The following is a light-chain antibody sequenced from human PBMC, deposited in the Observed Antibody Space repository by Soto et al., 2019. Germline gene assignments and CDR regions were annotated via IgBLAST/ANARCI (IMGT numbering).Light chain of an antibody. V-gene: IGKV3-15*01. CDR1: QNVNNN. Sequence: VVVTQSPGTLSVSPGEGATLSCRASQNVNNNLAWYQQRPGQAPRLLIYGASTRATGIPARFSGSGSGTEFTLTISSLQSEDFSVYYCQKYNNWLTCGGGTKVEIK. CDR3: QKYNNWLT. CDR2: GAS. J-gene: IGKJ4*02.